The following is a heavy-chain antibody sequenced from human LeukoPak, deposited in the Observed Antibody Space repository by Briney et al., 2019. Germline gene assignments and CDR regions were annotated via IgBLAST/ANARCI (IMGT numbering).Heavy chain of an antibody. Sequence: SETLSLTCAVYGGSFSGYYWSWIRQPPGKGLEWIGEINHSGSTNYNPSLKSRVTMSVDTSKNQFSLKLSSVTAADTAVYYCARDWVAGTEVRDYYYYMDVWGKGTTVTVSS. CDR2: INHSGST. D-gene: IGHD6-19*01. V-gene: IGHV4-34*01. CDR1: GGSFSGYY. CDR3: ARDWVAGTEVRDYYYYMDV. J-gene: IGHJ6*03.